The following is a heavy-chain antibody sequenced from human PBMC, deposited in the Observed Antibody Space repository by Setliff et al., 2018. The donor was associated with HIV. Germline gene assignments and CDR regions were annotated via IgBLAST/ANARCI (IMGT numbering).Heavy chain of an antibody. Sequence: SETLSLTCAVYGGSFRGYYWSWIRQPPGKGLEWIGEINHSGSTNYNPSLKSRVTISVDTSKNQFSLKLSPVTAADTAVYYCARGSPGSIAARPWYFQHWGQGTLVTVSS. CDR1: GGSFRGYY. V-gene: IGHV4-34*01. D-gene: IGHD6-6*01. CDR2: INHSGST. CDR3: ARGSPGSIAARPWYFQH. J-gene: IGHJ1*01.